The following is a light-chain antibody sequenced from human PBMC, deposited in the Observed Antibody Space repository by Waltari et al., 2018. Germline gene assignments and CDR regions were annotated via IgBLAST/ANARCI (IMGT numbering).Light chain of an antibody. CDR3: QQYVSLPAT. Sequence: EMVLTQSPGTLSLSPGEGATFTCRASRSVSRSLAWYQQKPGQAPRLLIYEASTRATGIPDRFSGSGSGTDFTLTISRLQPEDFAVYYCQQYVSLPATFGQGTTLEIK. CDR1: RSVSRS. CDR2: EAS. J-gene: IGKJ1*01. V-gene: IGKV3-20*01.